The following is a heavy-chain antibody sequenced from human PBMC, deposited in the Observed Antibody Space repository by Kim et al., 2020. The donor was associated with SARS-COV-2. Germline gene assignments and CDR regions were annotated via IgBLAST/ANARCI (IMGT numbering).Heavy chain of an antibody. D-gene: IGHD6-19*01. V-gene: IGHV3-23*01. CDR1: GFTFSSYA. J-gene: IGHJ4*02. Sequence: GGSLRLSCAASGFTFSSYAMSWVRQAPGKGLEWVSAISGSGGSTYYADSVKGRFTISRDNSKNTLYLQMNSLRAEDTAVYYCAKGSERVKQWLDFDYWGQGTLVTVSS. CDR2: ISGSGGST. CDR3: AKGSERVKQWLDFDY.